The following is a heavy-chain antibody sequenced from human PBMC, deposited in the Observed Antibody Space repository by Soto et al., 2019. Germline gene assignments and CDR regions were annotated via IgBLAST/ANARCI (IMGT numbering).Heavy chain of an antibody. D-gene: IGHD1-26*01. CDR1: GFTFSDFD. Sequence: EVQLVESGGGLVKPGGSLRLSCAVSGFTFSDFDMSWVRQAPWKGLEWVSSITSNSIYVYYADSLKGRFTISRDNAKNSLYLRMNSLRVDDTAVYYCARDLSGGNYYYHGLDVWGQGTTVNVSS. V-gene: IGHV3-21*01. CDR3: ARDLSGGNYYYHGLDV. CDR2: ITSNSIYV. J-gene: IGHJ6*02.